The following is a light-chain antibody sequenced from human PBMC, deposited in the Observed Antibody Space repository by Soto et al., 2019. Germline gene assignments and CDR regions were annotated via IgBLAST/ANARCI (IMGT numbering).Light chain of an antibody. CDR3: SSYTSSSTYA. J-gene: IGLJ1*01. CDR2: EVS. V-gene: IGLV2-14*01. Sequence: QSVLTQPASLSGSPGQSITISCTGTSSDVGGYNYVSWYQQHPGKAPKLMIYEVSNRPSGVSNRFSGSKSGNTASLTISGLQAEDEADYYCSSYTSSSTYAFGTGTKVTVL. CDR1: SSDVGGYNY.